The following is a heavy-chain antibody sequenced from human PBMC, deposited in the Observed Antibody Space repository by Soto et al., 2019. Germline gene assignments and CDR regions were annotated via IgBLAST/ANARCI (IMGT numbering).Heavy chain of an antibody. D-gene: IGHD3-3*01. V-gene: IGHV4-59*01. CDR3: ARHRVDYDFWSGPNNWFDP. Sequence: SETLSLICTVSGGSISSYYWSWIRQPPGKGLEWIGYIYYSGSTNYNPSLKSRVTISVDTSKNQFSLKLSSVTAADTAVYYCARHRVDYDFWSGPNNWFDPWGQGTLVTVSS. CDR2: IYYSGST. J-gene: IGHJ5*02. CDR1: GGSISSYY.